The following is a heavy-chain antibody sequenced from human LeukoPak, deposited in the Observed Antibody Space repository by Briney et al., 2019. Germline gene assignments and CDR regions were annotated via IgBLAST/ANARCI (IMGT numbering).Heavy chain of an antibody. D-gene: IGHD6-19*01. CDR3: ARDPYSGGYGAYYYYYMDV. V-gene: IGHV3-21*01. CDR2: ITTSSSYM. Sequence: GGSLRLSCAASGFTFSSYEMNWVRQAPGKGLDWVSSITTSSSYMFYADSVRGRFTISRDNAENSLYLQMNSLRDEDTAVYYCARDPYSGGYGAYYYYYMDVWGKGTTVTVSS. J-gene: IGHJ6*03. CDR1: GFTFSSYE.